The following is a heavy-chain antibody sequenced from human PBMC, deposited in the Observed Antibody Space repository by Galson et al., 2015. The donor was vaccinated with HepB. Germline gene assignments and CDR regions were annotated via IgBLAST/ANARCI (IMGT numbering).Heavy chain of an antibody. CDR1: GHSISTNYY. CDR2: IHHSGNT. V-gene: IGHV4-38-2*02. J-gene: IGHJ3*02. Sequence: ETLSLTCLVSGHSISTNYYWGWFRQPPGKGLEWIGTIHHSGNTYSNPSLKSRVAISADTSKNHFSLKVTSVTAGDTAVYYCARGEGRGIKRDAFDIWGQGTVITVSS. CDR3: ARGEGRGIKRDAFDI. D-gene: IGHD3-10*01.